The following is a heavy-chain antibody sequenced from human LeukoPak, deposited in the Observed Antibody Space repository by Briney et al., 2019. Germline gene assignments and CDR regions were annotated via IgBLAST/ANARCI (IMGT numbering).Heavy chain of an antibody. CDR1: GFTFSSYS. D-gene: IGHD3-3*01. Sequence: GGSLRLSCAASGFTFSSYSMNWVRQAPGKGLEWVSSISSSSSYIYYADSVKGRFTISRDNAKNSLYLQMNSLRAEDTAVYYCAREGNYDFWSGYYQYWGQGILVTVSS. CDR3: AREGNYDFWSGYYQY. J-gene: IGHJ4*02. CDR2: ISSSSSYI. V-gene: IGHV3-21*01.